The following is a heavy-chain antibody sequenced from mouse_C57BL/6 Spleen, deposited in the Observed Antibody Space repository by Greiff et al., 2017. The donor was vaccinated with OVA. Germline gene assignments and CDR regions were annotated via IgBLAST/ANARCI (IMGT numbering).Heavy chain of an antibody. CDR2: ISYDGSN. V-gene: IGHV3-6*01. J-gene: IGHJ3*01. CDR3: ARYDGYDRTFAY. D-gene: IGHD2-3*01. CDR1: GYSITSGYY. Sequence: EVKLVESGPGLVKPSQSLSLTCSVTGYSITSGYYWNWIRQFPGNKLEWMGYISYDGSNNYNPSLKNRISITRDTSKNQFFMKLNSVTTEDTATYYCARYDGYDRTFAYWGQGTLVTVSA.